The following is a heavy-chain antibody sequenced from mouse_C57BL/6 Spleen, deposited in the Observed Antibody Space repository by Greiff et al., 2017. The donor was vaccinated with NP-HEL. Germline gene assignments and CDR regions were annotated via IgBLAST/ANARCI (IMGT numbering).Heavy chain of an antibody. D-gene: IGHD1-1*01. CDR2: INPNNGGT. CDR1: GYTFTDYY. CDR3: ARDYYGSRGGFAY. V-gene: IGHV1-26*01. Sequence: EVQLQQSGPELVKPGASVKISCKASGYTFTDYYMNWVKQSHGKSLEWIGDINPNNGGTSYNQKFKGKATLTVDKSSSTAYMELRSLTSEDSAVYYCARDYYGSRGGFAYWGQGTLVTVSA. J-gene: IGHJ3*01.